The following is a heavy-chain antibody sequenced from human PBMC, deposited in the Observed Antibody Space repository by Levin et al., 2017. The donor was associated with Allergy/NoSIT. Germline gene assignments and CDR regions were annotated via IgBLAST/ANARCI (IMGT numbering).Heavy chain of an antibody. V-gene: IGHV4-34*01. J-gene: IGHJ3*02. CDR3: ARAEYMYAYRAFDI. CDR2: INHSGST. CDR1: GGSFRGYY. D-gene: IGHD2-8*01. Sequence: PSETLSLTCAVYGGSFRGYYWTWIRQTPGKGLEWIGEINHSGSTDYNPSLKRRVTIAVDTSKNQFSLNVISVTAADTAVYYCARAEYMYAYRAFDIWGQGTMVLVSS.